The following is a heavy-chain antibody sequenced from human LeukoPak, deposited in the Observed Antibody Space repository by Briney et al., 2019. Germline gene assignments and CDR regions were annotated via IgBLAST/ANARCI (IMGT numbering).Heavy chain of an antibody. CDR3: AREHTISSSWYMDY. Sequence: GASVKVSCKASGYTFTSYGISCVRQAPGQGLEWMGWISAYNGNTNYAQKLQGRVTMTTDTSTRTAYMELRSLRSEDTAVYYCAREHTISSSWYMDYWGQGTLVTVSS. CDR2: ISAYNGNT. D-gene: IGHD6-13*01. J-gene: IGHJ4*02. CDR1: GYTFTSYG. V-gene: IGHV1-18*01.